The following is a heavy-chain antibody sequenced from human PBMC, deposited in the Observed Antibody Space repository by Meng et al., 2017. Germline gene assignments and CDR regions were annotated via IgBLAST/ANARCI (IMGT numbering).Heavy chain of an antibody. J-gene: IGHJ4*02. Sequence: LQESGPGMVRPSETSSPPCPTAGGSISSYYCSWIRTPPGKGLEWIGYIYYSGSTNYNPSLKSRVTISVDTSKNQFSLKLSSVTAADTAVYYCARGYDFWSGQYYFDYWGQGTLVTVSS. V-gene: IGHV4-59*01. CDR2: IYYSGST. CDR3: ARGYDFWSGQYYFDY. CDR1: GGSISSYY. D-gene: IGHD3-3*01.